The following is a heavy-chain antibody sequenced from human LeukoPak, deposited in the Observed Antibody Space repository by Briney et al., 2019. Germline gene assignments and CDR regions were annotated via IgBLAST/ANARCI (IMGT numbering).Heavy chain of an antibody. CDR1: GGSISSYY. J-gene: IGHJ4*02. CDR2: IYYSGST. V-gene: IGHV4-59*08. D-gene: IGHD6-13*01. CDR3: ARAAYSSSWYVSLD. Sequence: ASETLSLTCTVSGGSISSYYWTWIRQPPGKGLEWIGYIYYSGSTNYNPSLKSRVTISVDTSKNQFSLKLSSVTAADTAVYYCARAAYSSSWYVSLDWGQGTLVTVSS.